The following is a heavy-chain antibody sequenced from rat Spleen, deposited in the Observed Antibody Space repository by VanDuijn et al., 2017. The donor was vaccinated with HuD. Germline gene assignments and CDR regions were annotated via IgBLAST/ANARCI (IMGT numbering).Heavy chain of an antibody. Sequence: EVQLVESGGGLVQPGRSMKLSCAASGFTFSNYDMAWVRQAPTKGLEWVASISYDGSSTYYRDSVKGRFTISRDNAKSTLYLQMDSLRSEDTATYYCTTGPSPGTMMVLIQGYFDNWGQGVMVTVSS. V-gene: IGHV5-20*01. CDR1: GFTFSNYD. CDR3: TTGPSPGTMMVLIQGYFDN. D-gene: IGHD1-12*02. CDR2: ISYDGSST. J-gene: IGHJ2*01.